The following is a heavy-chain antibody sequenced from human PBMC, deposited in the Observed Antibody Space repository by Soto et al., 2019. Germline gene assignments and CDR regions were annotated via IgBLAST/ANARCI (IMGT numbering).Heavy chain of an antibody. Sequence: GSLRLSCAASGFTFSIYAMSWVRQAPGKGLEWVSAISGSGGSTYYADPVKGRFTISRDNSKNTLYLQMNSLRAEDAAVYYCAKGGYSSRWYRNGMDVWGQGTTVTVSS. CDR2: ISGSGGST. D-gene: IGHD6-13*01. V-gene: IGHV3-23*01. CDR3: AKGGYSSRWYRNGMDV. CDR1: GFTFSIYA. J-gene: IGHJ6*02.